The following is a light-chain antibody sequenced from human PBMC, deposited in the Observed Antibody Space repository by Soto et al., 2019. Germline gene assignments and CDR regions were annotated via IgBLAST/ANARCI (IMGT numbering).Light chain of an antibody. J-gene: IGKJ5*01. CDR1: QSVSSSY. CDR3: HQYSISPIT. Sequence: EMVVTQSPGTLSVSPGERANLSCRASQSVSSSYLAWYQQKPGQAPRLLIYRTSNRATGIPDRFSGSGSGTDFTLTIRRLEPEDYAVYYCHQYSISPITFGQGTRLDIK. CDR2: RTS. V-gene: IGKV3-20*01.